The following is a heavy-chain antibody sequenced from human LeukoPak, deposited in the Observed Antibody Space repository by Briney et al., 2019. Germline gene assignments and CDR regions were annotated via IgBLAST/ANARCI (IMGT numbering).Heavy chain of an antibody. CDR3: ARHRGAQLRYFDWLSWFDP. CDR2: IYHSGST. V-gene: IGHV4-38-2*01. CDR1: GYSISSGYY. D-gene: IGHD3-9*01. Sequence: SETLSLTCAVSGYSISSGYYWGWIRQPPGKGLEWIGSIYHSGSTYYNPSLKSRVTISVDMSKNQFSLKLSSVTAADTAVYYCARHRGAQLRYFDWLSWFDPWGQGTLVTVSS. J-gene: IGHJ5*02.